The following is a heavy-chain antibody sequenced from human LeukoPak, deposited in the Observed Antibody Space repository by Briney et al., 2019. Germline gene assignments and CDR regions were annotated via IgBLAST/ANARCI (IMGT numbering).Heavy chain of an antibody. V-gene: IGHV3-30*04. CDR1: GFTFSNYA. D-gene: IGHD6-19*01. CDR2: ISRDGTDK. Sequence: PGGSLRLSCAASGFTFSNYAMHWVRQAPGEGLEWVAVISRDGTDKYYADSVKGRPTISRDNSKNTLYLQMNSLRAEDTAVYYCARGHSGWYDYWGQGTLVTVSS. J-gene: IGHJ4*02. CDR3: ARGHSGWYDY.